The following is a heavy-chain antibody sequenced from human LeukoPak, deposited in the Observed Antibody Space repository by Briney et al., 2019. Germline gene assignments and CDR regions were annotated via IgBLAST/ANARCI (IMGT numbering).Heavy chain of an antibody. D-gene: IGHD3-22*01. CDR3: ARGGDGYYTFDY. CDR1: GGTFSSYA. CDR2: IIPIFGTA. Sequence: SVKVSCKASGGTFSSYAISWVRQAPGQGLEWMGGIIPIFGTANYAQKFQGRVTITADESTSTAYMELSSLRSEDTAVYYCARGGDGYYTFDYWGRGTLVTVSS. J-gene: IGHJ4*02. V-gene: IGHV1-69*13.